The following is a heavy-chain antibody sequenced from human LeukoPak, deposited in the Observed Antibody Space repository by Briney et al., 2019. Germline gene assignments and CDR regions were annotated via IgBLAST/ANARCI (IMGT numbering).Heavy chain of an antibody. Sequence: PGGSLRLSCAAPGFTFSTYPMHWVRQAPGKGLEWVAVIADDGKDKHYVESVKGRFTISRDNSKNTLYLQMNSLRAEDTAVYYCAKDRAGSHPYDTSGLTPSDHWGQGTLVTVSS. V-gene: IGHV3-30*04. J-gene: IGHJ5*02. CDR2: IADDGKDK. D-gene: IGHD3-22*01. CDR3: AKDRAGSHPYDTSGLTPSDH. CDR1: GFTFSTYP.